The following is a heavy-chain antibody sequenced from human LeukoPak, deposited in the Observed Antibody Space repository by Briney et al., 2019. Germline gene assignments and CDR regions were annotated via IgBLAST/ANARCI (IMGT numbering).Heavy chain of an antibody. CDR3: AKDQGYYGSGSFRIYGMDV. V-gene: IGHV3-30*18. CDR2: ISYAGSNQ. J-gene: IGHJ6*02. Sequence: GGSLRLSCAAPGFTFSSYGMHWVRQAPGKGLEWVAVISYAGSNQYYADSVKGRFTISRDNSKNTLYLQMNSLRAEDTAVYYCAKDQGYYGSGSFRIYGMDVWGQGTTVTVSS. D-gene: IGHD3-10*01. CDR1: GFTFSSYG.